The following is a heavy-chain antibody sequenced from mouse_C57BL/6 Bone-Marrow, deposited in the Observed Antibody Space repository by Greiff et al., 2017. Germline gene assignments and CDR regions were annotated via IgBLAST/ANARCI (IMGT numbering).Heavy chain of an antibody. J-gene: IGHJ3*01. CDR2: IDPEDGGT. CDR3: ARHYYYDPWFAY. D-gene: IGHD2-4*01. CDR1: GFNIKDYY. V-gene: IGHV14-2*01. Sequence: EVQLQQSGAELVKPGASVKLSCTASGFNIKDYYMHWVKQRTEQGLEWIGRIDPEDGGTKYAPKFQGKATITADTASNTAYLQLSSLTSEDTAVYYCARHYYYDPWFAYWGQGTLVTVSA.